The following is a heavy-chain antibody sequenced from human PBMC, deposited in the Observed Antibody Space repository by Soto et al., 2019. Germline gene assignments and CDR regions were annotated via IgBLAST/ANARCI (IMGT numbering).Heavy chain of an antibody. V-gene: IGHV4-31*03. CDR2: IYYSGST. D-gene: IGHD4-17*01. J-gene: IGHJ6*03. CDR3: ARVGPTVTTQDYYYYMDV. Sequence: SETLSLTCTVSGGSISSGGYYWSWIRQHPGKGLEWIGYIYYSGSTYYNPSLKSRVTISVDTSKNQFSLKLSSVTAADTAVYYCARVGPTVTTQDYYYYMDVWGKGTTVTVSS. CDR1: GGSISSGGYY.